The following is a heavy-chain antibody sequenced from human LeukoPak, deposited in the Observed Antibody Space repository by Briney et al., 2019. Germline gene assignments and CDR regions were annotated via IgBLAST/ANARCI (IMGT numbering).Heavy chain of an antibody. V-gene: IGHV3-30*18. CDR3: AKDISRWLQSCFDY. CDR2: ISYDGSNK. D-gene: IGHD5-24*01. J-gene: IGHJ4*02. Sequence: GGSLRLSCAASGFTFSSYGMHWVRQAPGKGLEWVAVISYDGSNKYYADSVKGRFTISRDNSKNTLYLHMNSLRAEDTAVYYCAKDISRWLQSCFDYWGRGTLVTVSS. CDR1: GFTFSSYG.